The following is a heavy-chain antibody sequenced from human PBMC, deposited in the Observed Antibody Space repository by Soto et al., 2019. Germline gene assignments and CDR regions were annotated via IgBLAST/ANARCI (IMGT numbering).Heavy chain of an antibody. CDR2: ISTSSSTI. J-gene: IGHJ1*01. D-gene: IGHD4-4*01. CDR1: GFTLGSYS. CDR3: AKTPPPYDSDYAPAYFQH. Sequence: EVQLVESGGGLVQPGGSLRLSCAASGFTLGSYSMNWVRQAPGNGLEWLSYISTSSSTIYYADSVKGRFTISRDNAKNSLYLQMNSLRAEDTAVYYCAKTPPPYDSDYAPAYFQHWGQGTLVTVSS. V-gene: IGHV3-48*01.